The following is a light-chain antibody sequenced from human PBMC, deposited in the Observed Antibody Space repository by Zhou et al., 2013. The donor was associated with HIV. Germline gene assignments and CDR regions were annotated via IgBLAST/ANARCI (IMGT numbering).Light chain of an antibody. CDR3: QQSYTTPWT. CDR2: ATS. V-gene: IGKV1-39*01. CDR1: QTISSS. Sequence: DIQMTQSPSSLSASVKDRVTITCRTSQTISSSLNWYQQKAGKAPKLLISATSSLQSGVPSRFSGSGSGTDFTLTISSLQPEDFATYYCQQSYTTPWTFGQGTKVEIK. J-gene: IGKJ1*01.